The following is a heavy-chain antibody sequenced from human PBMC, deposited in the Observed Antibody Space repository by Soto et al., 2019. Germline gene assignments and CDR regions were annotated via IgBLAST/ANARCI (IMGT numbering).Heavy chain of an antibody. V-gene: IGHV3-21*01. CDR1: GFTFSSYS. Sequence: EVQLVESGGGLVKPGGSLRLSCAASGFTFSSYSMNWVRQAPGKGLEWVSSISSSSSYIYYADSVKGRFTISRDNAKNSLDLQMNSLRAEDTAVYYCAREAKRYLDYWGQGTLVTVSS. CDR3: AREAKRYLDY. CDR2: ISSSSSYI. J-gene: IGHJ4*02.